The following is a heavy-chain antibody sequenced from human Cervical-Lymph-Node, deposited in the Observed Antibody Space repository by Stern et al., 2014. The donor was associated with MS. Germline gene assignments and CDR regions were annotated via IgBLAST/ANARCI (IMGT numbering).Heavy chain of an antibody. CDR1: GFDFSSYG. Sequence: VQLVASGAGVVPPGGSLRVSCESSGFDFSSYGMHWVRQIPGTGLEWVSLIWFDGTNNLYADSVKGRFTIYRDNSKSTVYLQMNSLRVEDTAVYYCAKEYLTGYYYTMDVWGQGTTVIVSS. J-gene: IGHJ6*02. CDR3: AKEYLTGYYYTMDV. CDR2: IWFDGTNN. V-gene: IGHV3-33*06.